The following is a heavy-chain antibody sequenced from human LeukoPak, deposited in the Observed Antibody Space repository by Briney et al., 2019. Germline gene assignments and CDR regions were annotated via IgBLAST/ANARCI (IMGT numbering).Heavy chain of an antibody. CDR1: GFTFDDYA. D-gene: IGHD1-26*01. Sequence: PGGSLRLSCAASGFTFDDYAMHWVRQAPEKGLEWVSGISWNSGSIGYADSVKGRFTISRDNAKNSLYLQMNSLRAEDTALYYCAKEGDSGSYSYWGQGTLVTVSS. CDR2: ISWNSGSI. CDR3: AKEGDSGSYSY. V-gene: IGHV3-9*01. J-gene: IGHJ4*02.